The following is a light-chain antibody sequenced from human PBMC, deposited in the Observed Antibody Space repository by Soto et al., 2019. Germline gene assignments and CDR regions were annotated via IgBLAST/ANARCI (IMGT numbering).Light chain of an antibody. Sequence: QSVLTQPPSVSGAPGQRVTISCTGSSSNIGAGYDVHWYQQLPGRAPKLLIYGNTNRPSGVPDRFSGSKSGTSASLAITGRQAGDEADYYCLSFDRSLSVVFGGGTKLTVL. J-gene: IGLJ2*01. CDR2: GNT. V-gene: IGLV1-40*01. CDR1: SSNIGAGYD. CDR3: LSFDRSLSVV.